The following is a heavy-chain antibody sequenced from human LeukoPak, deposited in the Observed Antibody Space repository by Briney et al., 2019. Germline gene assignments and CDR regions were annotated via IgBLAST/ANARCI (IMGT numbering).Heavy chain of an antibody. Sequence: ASVKVSCKASGYTFTSYGISWVRQAPGQGLEWMGWISGYNGNTNYAQKFQGRVTMTTDTSTSTAYMELRSLRSDDTAVYYCARDLGYCSSTSCYEFGAYWGQGTLVTVSS. D-gene: IGHD2-2*01. V-gene: IGHV1-18*01. CDR2: ISGYNGNT. CDR3: ARDLGYCSSTSCYEFGAY. J-gene: IGHJ4*02. CDR1: GYTFTSYG.